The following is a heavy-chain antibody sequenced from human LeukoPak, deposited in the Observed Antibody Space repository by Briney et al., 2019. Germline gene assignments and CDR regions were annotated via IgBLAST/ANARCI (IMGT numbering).Heavy chain of an antibody. D-gene: IGHD1-26*01. CDR1: GFTFDDYA. V-gene: IGHV3-9*01. Sequence: PGRSLRLSCAASGFTFDDYAMHWVRQVPGKGLERVSGISWNSGSIAYADSVKGRFTISRDNAKNSLYLQMNSLRAEDTAFYYCAKDGDTTHWGQGTLVTVSS. CDR3: AKDGDTTH. J-gene: IGHJ4*02. CDR2: ISWNSGSI.